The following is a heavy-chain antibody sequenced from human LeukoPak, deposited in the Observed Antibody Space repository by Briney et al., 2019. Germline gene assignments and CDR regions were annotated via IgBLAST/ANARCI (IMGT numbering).Heavy chain of an antibody. CDR2: INPNSGGT. CDR1: GYTFTGYY. D-gene: IGHD3-10*01. J-gene: IGHJ4*02. V-gene: IGHV1-2*02. Sequence: ASVKVSCKASGYTFTGYYMHWVRQAPGQGLEWMGWINPNSGGTNYAQKFQGRVTMTRDTSISTAYMELSRLRSDDTAVYYCARAAPTMVRDPRTLFDYWGQGTLVTVSS. CDR3: ARAAPTMVRDPRTLFDY.